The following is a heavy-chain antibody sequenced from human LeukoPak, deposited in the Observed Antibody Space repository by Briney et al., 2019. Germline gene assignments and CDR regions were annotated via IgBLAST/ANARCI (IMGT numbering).Heavy chain of an antibody. V-gene: IGHV3-23*01. CDR3: AKEMGYYGSGSHGAY. CDR2: ISGSGGSA. Sequence: GGSLRLSCAASGFTFSSYGMSWVRQAPGKGLEWVSAISGSGGSAYYADSVKGRFTISRDNSKNTLYLQMNSLRAEDTAVYYCAKEMGYYGSGSHGAYWGQGTLVTVSS. J-gene: IGHJ4*02. D-gene: IGHD3-10*01. CDR1: GFTFSSYG.